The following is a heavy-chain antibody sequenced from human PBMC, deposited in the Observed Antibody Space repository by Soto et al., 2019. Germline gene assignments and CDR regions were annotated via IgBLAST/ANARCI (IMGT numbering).Heavy chain of an antibody. V-gene: IGHV3-48*01. Sequence: QPGGSLRLSCAASGFIFTSYAINWVRQAPGKGLEWVSYISSSGTIIYYADSVKGRFTISRDNAKNSLYLQMNSLRAEDTAVYYCARDIAVADNYYYGMDVWGQGTTVTVSS. CDR3: ARDIAVADNYYYGMDV. CDR2: ISSSGTII. J-gene: IGHJ6*02. CDR1: GFIFTSYA. D-gene: IGHD6-19*01.